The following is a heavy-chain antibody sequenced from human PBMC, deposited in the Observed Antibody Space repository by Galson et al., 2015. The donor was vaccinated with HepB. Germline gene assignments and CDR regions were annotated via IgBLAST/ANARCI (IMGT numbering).Heavy chain of an antibody. CDR3: ARNQRDH. CDR2: LFSGGDT. Sequence: SLRLSCAVSGLSVSSTYMSWVRQAPGRGLEWVSTLFSGGDTWYTDSMKGRLTISRDTSKNILYLEVNTLIPEDTAVYYCARNQRDHCDQRTLVTVAS. V-gene: IGHV3-66*02. CDR1: GLSVSSTY. J-gene: IGHJ4*02.